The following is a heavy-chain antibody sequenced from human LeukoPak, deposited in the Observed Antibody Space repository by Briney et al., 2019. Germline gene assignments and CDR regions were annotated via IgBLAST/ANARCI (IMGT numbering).Heavy chain of an antibody. J-gene: IGHJ4*02. CDR2: IKQDGSEK. Sequence: GGSLRLSCAASGFTFSSYWMSWVRQAPGKGLEWVANIKQDGSEKYYVDSVKGRFTISRDNAKTSLYLQTNSLRAEDTAVYYCARHLSGVTGYTYGRGIDYWGQGTLVTVSS. CDR1: GFTFSSYW. CDR3: ARHLSGVTGYTYGRGIDY. V-gene: IGHV3-7*01. D-gene: IGHD5-18*01.